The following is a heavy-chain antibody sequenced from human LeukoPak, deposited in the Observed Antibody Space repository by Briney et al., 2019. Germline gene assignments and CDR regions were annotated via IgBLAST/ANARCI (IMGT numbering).Heavy chain of an antibody. D-gene: IGHD3-10*01. CDR2: NYPGDSET. CDR1: GYSFTSYW. V-gene: IGHV5-51*01. J-gene: IGHJ5*02. Sequence: GEPLKISYKASGYSFTSYWIGWVRQMPGKGLAWMGINYPGDSETRYSPSFQGQVTISVDKSINTAYLQWSSLKASDTGMYYCARRVTLVRGVITNWLDPWGQGTLVTVSS. CDR3: ARRVTLVRGVITNWLDP.